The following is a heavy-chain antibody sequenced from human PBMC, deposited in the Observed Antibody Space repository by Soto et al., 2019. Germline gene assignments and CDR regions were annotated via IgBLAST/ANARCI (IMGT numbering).Heavy chain of an antibody. V-gene: IGHV3-30*18. J-gene: IGHJ6*02. CDR2: ISYDGSNK. Sequence: QVQLVEYGGGVVQPGRSLRLSCAASGFTFSSYGMHWVRQAPGKGLEWVAVISYDGSNKYYADSVKGRFTISRDNSKHTLYLQMNSLRAEDTAVYYCAKLRYSGYGTNHYGMDVWGQGTTVTVSS. D-gene: IGHD5-12*01. CDR1: GFTFSSYG. CDR3: AKLRYSGYGTNHYGMDV.